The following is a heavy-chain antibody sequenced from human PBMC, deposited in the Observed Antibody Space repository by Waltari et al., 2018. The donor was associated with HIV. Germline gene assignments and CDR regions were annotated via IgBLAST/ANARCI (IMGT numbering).Heavy chain of an antibody. CDR3: ARGGCSSTSCYGAFDI. CDR2: IIPIFGTA. CDR1: GGTFSSYA. D-gene: IGHD2-2*01. Sequence: QVQLVQSGAEVKKPGSSVKVSCKASGGTFSSYAISWVRQSPGQGLEWMGGIIPIFGTANYAQKFQGRVTITADESTSTAYMELSSLRSEDTAVYYCARGGCSSTSCYGAFDIWGQGTMVTVSS. V-gene: IGHV1-69*01. J-gene: IGHJ3*02.